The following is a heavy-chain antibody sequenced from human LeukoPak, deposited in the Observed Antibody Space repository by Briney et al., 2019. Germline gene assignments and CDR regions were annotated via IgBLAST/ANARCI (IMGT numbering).Heavy chain of an antibody. CDR3: AKIGVSGHWYFDL. V-gene: IGHV3-21*01. J-gene: IGHJ2*01. D-gene: IGHD5/OR15-5a*01. Sequence: PGGSLRLSCTASESTFSSFPMSWVRQAPGRGLEWISSISSSGSHIYYADSLKGRFTVSRDNAKNSLYVQMNSLRAEDTAVYYCAKIGVSGHWYFDLWGRGTLVTVS. CDR1: ESTFSSFP. CDR2: ISSSGSHI.